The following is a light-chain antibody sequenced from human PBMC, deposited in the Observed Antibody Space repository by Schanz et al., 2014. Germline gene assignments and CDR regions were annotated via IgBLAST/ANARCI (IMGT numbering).Light chain of an antibody. J-gene: IGLJ3*02. CDR2: EVS. V-gene: IGLV2-8*01. CDR3: NSYTSSRTWV. Sequence: QSALTQPPSASGSPGQSVTISCTGTSSDVGGYNYVSWYQQHPGKAPKLMIFEVSKRPSGVPDRFSGSKSGNTASLTVSGLQAEDEADYYCNSYTSSRTWVFGGGTKLTVL. CDR1: SSDVGGYNY.